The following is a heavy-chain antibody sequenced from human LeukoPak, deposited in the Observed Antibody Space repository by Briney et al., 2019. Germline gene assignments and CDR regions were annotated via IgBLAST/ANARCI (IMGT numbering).Heavy chain of an antibody. Sequence: GGSLRLSCAASGFTFSSYAMSWVRQAPGKGLEWDSAISGSGGSTYYADSVKGRFTISRDNSKNTLYLQMNSLRAEDTAVYYCAKEYPPTYCGGDCYSRYFDYWGQGTLVTVSS. CDR2: ISGSGGST. CDR3: AKEYPPTYCGGDCYSRYFDY. D-gene: IGHD2-21*02. V-gene: IGHV3-23*01. CDR1: GFTFSSYA. J-gene: IGHJ4*02.